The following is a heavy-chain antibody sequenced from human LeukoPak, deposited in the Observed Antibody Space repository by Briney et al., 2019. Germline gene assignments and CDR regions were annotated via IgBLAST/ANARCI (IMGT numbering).Heavy chain of an antibody. CDR3: AKERYCSGGICYSSHDLY. Sequence: GGSLRLSCAASGFTFNTFAMSWVRQTPGKGLEWVSGISGSGRFTNYADSVKGRFTISRDNPENTLYLQMNSLRVEDTAVYYCAKERYCSGGICYSSHDLYWDQGTLVTVSS. CDR1: GFTFNTFA. D-gene: IGHD2-15*01. V-gene: IGHV3-23*01. CDR2: ISGSGRFT. J-gene: IGHJ4*01.